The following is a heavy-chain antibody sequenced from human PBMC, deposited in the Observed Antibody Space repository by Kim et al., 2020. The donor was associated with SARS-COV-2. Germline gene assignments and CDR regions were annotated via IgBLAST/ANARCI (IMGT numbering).Heavy chain of an antibody. CDR3: ARHYSLSTWSTEYAFDI. CDR2: ISYSGTT. CDR1: GGSISSSNY. J-gene: IGHJ3*02. V-gene: IGHV4-39*01. Sequence: SETLSLTCTVSGGSISSSNYWGWIRQPPGKGLEWIATISYSGTTYYKPSLGSRVTISLDTSNNRFSLKLTSVIATATAMYYCARHYSLSTWSTEYAFDIWGRGTMLTVSS. D-gene: IGHD2-15*01.